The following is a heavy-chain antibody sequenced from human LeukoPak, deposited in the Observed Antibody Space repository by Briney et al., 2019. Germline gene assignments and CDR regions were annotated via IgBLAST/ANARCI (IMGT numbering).Heavy chain of an antibody. J-gene: IGHJ5*02. CDR3: ARGSFWESPVNWFAP. CDR1: GYTFTGYY. Sequence: ASVKVSCKASGYTFTGYYMHWVRQAPGQGLEWMGWINPNSGGTNYAQKFQGRVTMTRDRAISTAYMELSRLTSDDTAIYYCARGSFWESPVNWFAPWGQGTLVTVSS. CDR2: INPNSGGT. D-gene: IGHD1-26*01. V-gene: IGHV1-2*02.